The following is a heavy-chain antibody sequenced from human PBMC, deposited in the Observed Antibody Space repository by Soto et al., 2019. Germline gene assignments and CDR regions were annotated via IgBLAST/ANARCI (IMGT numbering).Heavy chain of an antibody. J-gene: IGHJ4*02. Sequence: EVQLVESGGGLVQPGGSLRLSCAASGFIVSSIYMTWVRQAPGKGLEWVSTISAGGNTYYADAVKGRFTISSDSSKNTPYLQMNSLRAEDTAVYHCARETLGGAFVFGHGGQGTLVTVSS. V-gene: IGHV3-66*01. D-gene: IGHD3-3*01. CDR2: ISAGGNT. CDR1: GFIVSSIY. CDR3: ARETLGGAFVFGH.